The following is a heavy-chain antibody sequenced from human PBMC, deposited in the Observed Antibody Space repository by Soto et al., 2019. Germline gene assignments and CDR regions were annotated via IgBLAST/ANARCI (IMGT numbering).Heavy chain of an antibody. V-gene: IGHV1-18*01. Sequence: ASVKVSCKASGYTFTSYGISWVRQAPGQGLEWMGWISAYNGNTNYAQKLQGRVTMTTDTSTSTAYMELRSLRSDDTAVYYCARDGRGYDFWSGYYDYYYYMDVWGKGTTVTVSS. J-gene: IGHJ6*03. CDR3: ARDGRGYDFWSGYYDYYYYMDV. D-gene: IGHD3-3*01. CDR2: ISAYNGNT. CDR1: GYTFTSYG.